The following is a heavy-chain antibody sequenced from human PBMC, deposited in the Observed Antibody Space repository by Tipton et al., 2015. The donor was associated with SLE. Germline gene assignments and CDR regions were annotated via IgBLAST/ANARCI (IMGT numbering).Heavy chain of an antibody. V-gene: IGHV3-23*01. Sequence: SLRLSCAASGFTFSGSVMSWVRQAPGKGLEWVSAMNPSGGTTYADSVKGRFTISRDNSKNTLYLQMNSLRAEDTALYYCAKDPGIHWGQGTLVTVSS. CDR1: GFTFSGSV. CDR3: AKDPGIH. CDR2: MNPSGGTT. J-gene: IGHJ4*02.